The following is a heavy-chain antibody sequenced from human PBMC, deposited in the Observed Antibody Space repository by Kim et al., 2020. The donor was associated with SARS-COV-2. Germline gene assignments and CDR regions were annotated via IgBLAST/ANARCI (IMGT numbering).Heavy chain of an antibody. CDR3: ARAKQQLVLGYYYYGMDV. D-gene: IGHD6-13*01. CDR2: ISSSGSTI. J-gene: IGHJ6*02. V-gene: IGHV3-11*01. Sequence: GGSLRLSCAASGFTFSDYYMSWIRQAPGKGLEWVSYISSSGSTIYYADSVKGRFTISRDNAKNSLYLQMNSLRAEDTAVYYCARAKQQLVLGYYYYGMDVWGPGTTVSVSS. CDR1: GFTFSDYY.